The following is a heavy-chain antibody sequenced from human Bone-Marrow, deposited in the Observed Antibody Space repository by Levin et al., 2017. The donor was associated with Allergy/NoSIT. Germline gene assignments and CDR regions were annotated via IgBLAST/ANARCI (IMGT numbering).Heavy chain of an antibody. CDR2: FSSTNNYI. D-gene: IGHD3-10*01. CDR3: ATTLRGSGCFQD. J-gene: IGHJ4*02. CDR1: GFTFSGYT. V-gene: IGHV3-21*01. Sequence: GESLKISCAASGFTFSGYTMNWVRQAPGKGLEWVSTFSSTNNYIYYADSVKGRFTISRDNAKNSLYLQLNRLRVEDTAVYYCATTLRGSGCFQDWGQGTLVTVSS.